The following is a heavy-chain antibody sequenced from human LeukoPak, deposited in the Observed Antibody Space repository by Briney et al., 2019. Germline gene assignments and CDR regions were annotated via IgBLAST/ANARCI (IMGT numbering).Heavy chain of an antibody. J-gene: IGHJ3*02. CDR2: IYHSGNT. CDR1: GYSISSGYY. V-gene: IGHV4-38-2*02. D-gene: IGHD2-15*01. Sequence: PSETLSLTCAVSGYSISSGYYWGWIRQPPGKGLEWIGSIYHSGNTYYNPSLKSRVTISVDTSKNQFSLKLSSVTAADTAVYYCARDPMVVAAGDAFDIWGQGTMVTVSS. CDR3: ARDPMVVAAGDAFDI.